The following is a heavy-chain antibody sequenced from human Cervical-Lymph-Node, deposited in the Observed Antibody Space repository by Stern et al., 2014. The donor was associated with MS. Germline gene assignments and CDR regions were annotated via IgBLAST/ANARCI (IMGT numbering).Heavy chain of an antibody. Sequence: EVQLVESGGGLVQPGRSLRLSCAASGFTFDAYAMHWVRQAPGKGLEWVSGISWNSGSIGYADSVKGRFTISRDNAKNSLYLQMNSLRAEDTALYYCAKGRGSGSYYWYFDLWGRGTLVTVSS. J-gene: IGHJ2*01. V-gene: IGHV3-9*01. CDR1: GFTFDAYA. CDR2: ISWNSGSI. CDR3: AKGRGSGSYYWYFDL. D-gene: IGHD1-26*01.